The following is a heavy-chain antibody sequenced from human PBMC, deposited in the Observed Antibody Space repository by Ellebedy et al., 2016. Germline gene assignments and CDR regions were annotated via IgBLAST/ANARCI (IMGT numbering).Heavy chain of an antibody. CDR1: GGPVSSDY. CDR3: AKWNVDWYAFDV. D-gene: IGHD1-1*01. J-gene: IGHJ3*01. CDR2: VLHTGTT. Sequence: GSLRLSCNVAGGPVSSDYWNWIRRPPGKGLEWIGYVLHTGTTNYNPSRKSRVTMSVATSKRQISLRLASVTAADTAVYYCAKWNVDWYAFDVWGQGTLVTVSS. V-gene: IGHV4-59*02.